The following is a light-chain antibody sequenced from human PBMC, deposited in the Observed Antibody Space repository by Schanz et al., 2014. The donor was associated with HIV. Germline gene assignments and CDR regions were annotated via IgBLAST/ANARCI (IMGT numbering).Light chain of an antibody. CDR1: QRLSSSY. J-gene: IGKJ2*01. Sequence: EIVLTQSPGSLSLSPGGRATLSCGASQRLSSSYLAWYQQKRDQPPRLVIYATSTRAAGIPDMFSGTGSGXXFNLTIRSLQPDDFANYYCQQCVTYPYTFGQGTKLDIK. CDR2: ATS. V-gene: IGKV3-20*01. CDR3: QQCVTYPYT.